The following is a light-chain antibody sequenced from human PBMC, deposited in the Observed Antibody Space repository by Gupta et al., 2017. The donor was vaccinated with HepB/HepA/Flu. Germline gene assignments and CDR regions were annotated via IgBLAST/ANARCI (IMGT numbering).Light chain of an antibody. V-gene: IGKV3-20*01. Sequence: EIVLTQSPGTLSVSPGEIATLSCRASQSLSSTYLAWYQQKAGQAPRLLIYGAFYRATGIPDRFSGSGSGTDFTLTISRLEPEDFAVYYCQQFGNSSGTFGQGTKVEIK. J-gene: IGKJ1*01. CDR2: GAF. CDR3: QQFGNSSGT. CDR1: QSLSSTY.